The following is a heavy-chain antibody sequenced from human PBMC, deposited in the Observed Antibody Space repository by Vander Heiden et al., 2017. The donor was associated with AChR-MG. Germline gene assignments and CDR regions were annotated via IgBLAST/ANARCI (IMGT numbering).Heavy chain of an antibody. CDR1: GGSISSYY. J-gene: IGHJ4*02. Sequence: QVQLPEPGPGLVKPSETLSLTCPVSGGSISSYYWSWIRQPPGKGLEWIGYIYYSGSTNYNPSLKSRVTISVDTSKNQFSLKLSSVTAADTAVYYCARAPSGNTAIDYWGQGTLVTVSS. V-gene: IGHV4-59*01. CDR2: IYYSGST. D-gene: IGHD5-18*01. CDR3: ARAPSGNTAIDY.